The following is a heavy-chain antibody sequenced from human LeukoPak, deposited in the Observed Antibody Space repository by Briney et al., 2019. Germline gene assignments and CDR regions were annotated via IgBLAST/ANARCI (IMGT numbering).Heavy chain of an antibody. CDR3: ASLTRGVGYFDY. CDR2: IIPIFGTA. D-gene: IGHD3-3*01. CDR1: GGTFSSYA. Sequence: VKVSCKASGGTFSSYAISWVRQAPGQGLEWMGGIIPIFGTANYAQKFQGRVTITADESTSTAYMELSSLRSEDTAVYYCASLTRGVGYFDYWGQGTLVTVSS. V-gene: IGHV1-69*01. J-gene: IGHJ4*02.